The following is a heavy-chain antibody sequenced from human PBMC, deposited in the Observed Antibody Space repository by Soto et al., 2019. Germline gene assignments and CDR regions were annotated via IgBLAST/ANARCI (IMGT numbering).Heavy chain of an antibody. J-gene: IGHJ6*02. CDR2: IYYSGST. CDR3: ASQGGDSSWYSRNYYYYGMDV. Sequence: AETLSLTCTVSGGSVSSGSYYGSWIRQPPGKGLEWIGYIYYSGSTNYNPSLKSRVTISVDTSKNQFSLKLSSVTAADTAVYYCASQGGDSSWYSRNYYYYGMDVWGQGTTVTVSS. D-gene: IGHD6-13*01. V-gene: IGHV4-61*01. CDR1: GGSVSSGSYY.